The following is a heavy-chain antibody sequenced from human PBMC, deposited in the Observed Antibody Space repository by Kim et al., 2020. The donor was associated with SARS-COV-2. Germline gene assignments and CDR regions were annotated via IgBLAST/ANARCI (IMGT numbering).Heavy chain of an antibody. Sequence: SETLSLTCTVSGGPINSVSLYWGWVRQPPGKGLEWIGTIYYSGSTYYNPSLKSRVTISVDTSKNQFSLELNSVTAADMAFYYCVKYYYHSSDYRYYYYGMDAWGQGTTVTVSS. CDR2: IYYSGST. V-gene: IGHV4-39*07. CDR1: GGPINSVSLY. J-gene: IGHJ6*02. CDR3: VKYYYHSSDYRYYYYGMDA. D-gene: IGHD3-22*01.